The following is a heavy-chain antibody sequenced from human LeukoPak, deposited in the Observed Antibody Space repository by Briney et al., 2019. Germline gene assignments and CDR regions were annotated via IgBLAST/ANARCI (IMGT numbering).Heavy chain of an antibody. CDR3: ARDPGSGSYYVY. J-gene: IGHJ4*02. V-gene: IGHV1-69*01. CDR1: GGTFSSYA. CDR2: IIPILGTA. D-gene: IGHD1-26*01. Sequence: LAASVKVSCKASGGTFSSYAISWVRQAPGQGLEWMGGIIPILGTANYAQKFQGRVTITADESTSTAYMELSSPRAEDTAVYYCARDPGSGSYYVYWGQGTLVTVSS.